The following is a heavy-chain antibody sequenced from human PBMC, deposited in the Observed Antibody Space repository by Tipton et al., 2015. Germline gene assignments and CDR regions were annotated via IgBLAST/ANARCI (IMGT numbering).Heavy chain of an antibody. Sequence: TLSLTCTVSGASISSCGTYWRCIRQLLWKGLERIGNIYFSGRTFYSPSLKSRLTISKDTSKNQLFLKLTSVTAADTAIYYCARNPKRDGDSCGLWCRGPLVAVSS. CDR2: IYFSGRT. V-gene: IGHV4-31*03. CDR1: GASISSCGTY. J-gene: IGHJ4*02. D-gene: IGHD4-17*01. CDR3: ARNPKRDGDSCGL.